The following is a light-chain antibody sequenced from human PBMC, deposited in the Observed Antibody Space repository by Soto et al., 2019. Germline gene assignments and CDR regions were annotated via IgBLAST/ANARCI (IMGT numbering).Light chain of an antibody. V-gene: IGLV2-14*01. CDR2: QVN. J-gene: IGLJ1*01. CDR3: STYTGSNTPYV. CDR1: TSDIGNYNY. Sequence: QSVLTQPASVSGSPGQSISISCTGATSDIGNYNYFSWYQQLPGKAPKLIIYQVNKQPSGVSYRFSGSKSGNSASLTISGLQADDEADYYCSTYTGSNTPYVFGTGTKVTVL.